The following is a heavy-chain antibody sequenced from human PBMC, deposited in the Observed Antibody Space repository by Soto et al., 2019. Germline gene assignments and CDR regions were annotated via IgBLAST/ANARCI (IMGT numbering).Heavy chain of an antibody. V-gene: IGHV4-59*08. CDR2: IYYSGST. Sequence: PSETLSLTCTVSGGSISSYYWSWIRQPPGKGLEWIGYIYYSGSTNYNPSLKSRVTISVDTSKNQFSLKLSSVTAADTAVYYCARHVVGDYSNYHSFDYWGQGTLVTVSS. J-gene: IGHJ4*02. CDR3: ARHVVGDYSNYHSFDY. CDR1: GGSISSYY. D-gene: IGHD4-4*01.